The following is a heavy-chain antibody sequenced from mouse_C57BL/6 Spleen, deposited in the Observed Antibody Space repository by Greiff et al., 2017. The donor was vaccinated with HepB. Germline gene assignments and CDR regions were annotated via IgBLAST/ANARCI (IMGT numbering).Heavy chain of an antibody. D-gene: IGHD3-3*01. V-gene: IGHV1-76*01. J-gene: IGHJ3*01. CDR1: GYTFTDYY. CDR2: IYPGSGNT. CDR3: AKGTARGFAY. Sequence: VQLQQSGAELVRPGASVKLSCKASGYTFTDYYINWVKQRPGQGLEWIARIYPGSGNTYYNEKFKGKATLTAEKSSSTAYMQLSSLTSEDSAVYFCAKGTARGFAYWGQGTLVTVSA.